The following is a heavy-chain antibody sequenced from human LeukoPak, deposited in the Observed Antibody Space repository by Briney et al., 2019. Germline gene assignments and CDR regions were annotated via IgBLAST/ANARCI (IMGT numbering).Heavy chain of an antibody. Sequence: GGSLRLSCAASGFTFSSYWMSWLRQAPGKGLEWVANIKQDGSEKYYVDSVKGRFTISRDNAKNSLYLQMNSLRAEDTAVYYCARSEYYDFWSAQNWFDPWGQGTLVTVSS. J-gene: IGHJ5*02. D-gene: IGHD3-3*01. V-gene: IGHV3-7*01. CDR3: ARSEYYDFWSAQNWFDP. CDR2: IKQDGSEK. CDR1: GFTFSSYW.